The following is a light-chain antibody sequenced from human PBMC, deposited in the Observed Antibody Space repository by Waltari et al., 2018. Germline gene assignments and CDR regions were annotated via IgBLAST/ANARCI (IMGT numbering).Light chain of an antibody. CDR2: DAS. Sequence: EIVLTQSPATLSLSPGERATLSCRASQSVSSYLAWYQQKPGQAPRLLIYDASNRATGIPARFSGSGSGTDVTLTISSLEPEDFAVYYCQQRSNWLTFGGGPKVE. CDR3: QQRSNWLT. V-gene: IGKV3-11*01. J-gene: IGKJ4*01. CDR1: QSVSSY.